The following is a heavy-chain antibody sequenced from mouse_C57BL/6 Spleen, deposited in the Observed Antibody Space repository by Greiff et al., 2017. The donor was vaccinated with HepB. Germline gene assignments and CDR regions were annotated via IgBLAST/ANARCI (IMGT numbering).Heavy chain of an antibody. Sequence: QVQLQQSGAELVMPGASVKLSCKASGYTFTSYWMHWVKQRPGQGLEWIGEIDPSDSYTNYNQKFKGKSTLTVDKSSSTAYMQLSSLTSEDSAVYYCARRDYDYWYFDVWGTGTTVTVSS. CDR3: ARRDYDYWYFDV. CDR2: IDPSDSYT. J-gene: IGHJ1*03. CDR1: GYTFTSYW. V-gene: IGHV1-69*01. D-gene: IGHD2-4*01.